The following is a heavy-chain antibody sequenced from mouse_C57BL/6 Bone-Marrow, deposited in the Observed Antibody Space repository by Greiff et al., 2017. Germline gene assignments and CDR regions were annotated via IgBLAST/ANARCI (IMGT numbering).Heavy chain of an antibody. CDR2: IYPGGGYT. D-gene: IGHD2-5*01. CDR1: GYTFTNYW. Sequence: QVQLQQSGAELVRPGTSVKMSCKASGYTFTNYWIGWAKQRPGHGLEWIGDIYPGGGYTNYNEKFKGKATLTADKSSSTAYMQFSSLTSEDSAIYYCARKGKYSNYLYAMDDWGQGTSVTVSS. J-gene: IGHJ4*01. CDR3: ARKGKYSNYLYAMDD. V-gene: IGHV1-63*01.